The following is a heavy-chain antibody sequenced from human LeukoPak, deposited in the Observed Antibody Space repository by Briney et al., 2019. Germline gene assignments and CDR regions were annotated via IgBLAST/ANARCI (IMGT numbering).Heavy chain of an antibody. J-gene: IGHJ4*02. Sequence: PGGSLRLSCTVSGFTVSSNSMSWVRQAPGKGLEWVSFIYSGDTHYSDSVKGRFTISRDHSKNTLYLQMNSLRAEDTAVYYCAKDQMIVGTTADYWGQGTLVTVSS. D-gene: IGHD1-26*01. CDR3: AKDQMIVGTTADY. CDR2: IYSGDT. V-gene: IGHV3-53*01. CDR1: GFTVSSNS.